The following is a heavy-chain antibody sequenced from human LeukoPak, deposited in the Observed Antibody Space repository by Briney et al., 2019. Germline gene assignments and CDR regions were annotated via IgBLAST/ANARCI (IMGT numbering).Heavy chain of an antibody. J-gene: IGHJ4*02. D-gene: IGHD3-3*01. CDR3: ARTYYDFWSGYPLHFDY. CDR1: GYTFTSYY. CDR2: INPSGGST. V-gene: IGHV1-46*01. Sequence: ASVKVSCKASGYTFTSYYMHWVRQAPGQGLEWMGIINPSGGSTSYAQKFQGSVTMTRDTSTSTVYVELSSLRSEDTAVYYCARTYYDFWSGYPLHFDYWGQGTLVTVSS.